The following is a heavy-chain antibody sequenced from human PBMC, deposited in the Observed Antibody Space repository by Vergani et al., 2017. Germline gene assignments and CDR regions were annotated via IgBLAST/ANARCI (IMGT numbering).Heavy chain of an antibody. V-gene: IGHV3-30*18. J-gene: IGHJ4*02. D-gene: IGHD2/OR15-2a*01. Sequence: QVQLVESGGGVVQPGRSLRLSCAASGFTFSSYGMHWVRQAPGKGLEWVAVISYDGSNKYYADSVKGRFTISRDNSKNTLYLQMDSLRAGDTALYYCAKDIGIVMVPVSPDFWGQGTLVTVSS. CDR2: ISYDGSNK. CDR1: GFTFSSYG. CDR3: AKDIGIVMVPVSPDF.